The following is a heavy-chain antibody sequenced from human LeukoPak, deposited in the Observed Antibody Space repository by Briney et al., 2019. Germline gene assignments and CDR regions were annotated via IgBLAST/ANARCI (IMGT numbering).Heavy chain of an antibody. CDR3: ARDLDWNVDY. Sequence: GASVKVSCKASGYTFTGYYMHWVRQAPGQGLEWMGWINPNSGGTNYAQKFQGRVTMTRDTSISTVYMELSRLKSDDTAVYYCARDLDWNVDYWGQGTLATVSS. CDR1: GYTFTGYY. D-gene: IGHD1-1*01. CDR2: INPNSGGT. V-gene: IGHV1-2*02. J-gene: IGHJ4*02.